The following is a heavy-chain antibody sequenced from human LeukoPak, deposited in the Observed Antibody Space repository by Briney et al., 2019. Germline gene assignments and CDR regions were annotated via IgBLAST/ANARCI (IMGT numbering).Heavy chain of an antibody. CDR1: GFTVSSNY. Sequence: GGSLRLSCAASGFTVSSNYMSWVRQAPGKGLEWVSVIYSGGSTYYADSVKGRFTISRDNSKNTLYLQMNSLRAEDTAVYYCAREIRLGELLYYFDYWGQGTLVTVSS. J-gene: IGHJ4*02. V-gene: IGHV3-66*01. CDR2: IYSGGST. D-gene: IGHD3-16*01. CDR3: AREIRLGELLYYFDY.